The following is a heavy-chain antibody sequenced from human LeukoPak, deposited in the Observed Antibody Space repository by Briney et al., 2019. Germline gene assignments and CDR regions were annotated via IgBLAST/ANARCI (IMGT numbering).Heavy chain of an antibody. CDR1: GGSISNYY. J-gene: IGHJ2*01. V-gene: IGHV4-4*07. D-gene: IGHD3-22*01. CDR3: ARGAAYASSAYYNCYFDL. Sequence: SETLSLTCTVSGGSISNYYWSWIRQSAGKGLEWIGRIYTSGSTNYNPSLKSRVTMSVDTSKNQFSLKLSSVTAADTAVYYCARGAAYASSAYYNCYFDLWGRGPLVTVSS. CDR2: IYTSGST.